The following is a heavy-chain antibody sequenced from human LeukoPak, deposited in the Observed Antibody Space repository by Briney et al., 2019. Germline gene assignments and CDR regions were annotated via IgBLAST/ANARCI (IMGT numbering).Heavy chain of an antibody. CDR1: GGSSSSRSYY. CDR3: ARDSSGSYSDY. Sequence: TSETLSLTCIVSGGSSSSRSYYWGWIRQPPGKGLEWIGSIYYSGTTYYNPSLKSRVTISVDTSKNQFSLKLSSVTAADTAVYYCARDSSGSYSDYWGQGTLVTVSS. J-gene: IGHJ4*02. V-gene: IGHV4-39*02. CDR2: IYYSGTT. D-gene: IGHD3-22*01.